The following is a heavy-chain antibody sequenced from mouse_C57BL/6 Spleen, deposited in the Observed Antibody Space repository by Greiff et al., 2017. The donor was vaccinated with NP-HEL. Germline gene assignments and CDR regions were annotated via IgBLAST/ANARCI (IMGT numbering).Heavy chain of an antibody. Sequence: EVQLQESGGGLVKPGGSLKLSCAASGFTFSSYAMSWVRQTPEKRLEWVATISDGGSYTYYPDNVKGRFPISRDNAKNNLYLQMSHLKSEDTAMYYCAREDDYGGYFDVWGTGHTVSVPS. V-gene: IGHV5-4*01. CDR2: ISDGGSYT. CDR1: GFTFSSYA. D-gene: IGHD2-4*01. J-gene: IGHJ1*03. CDR3: AREDDYGGYFDV.